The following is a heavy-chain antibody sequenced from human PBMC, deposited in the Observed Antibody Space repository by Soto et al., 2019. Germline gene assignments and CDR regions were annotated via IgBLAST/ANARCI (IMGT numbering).Heavy chain of an antibody. CDR2: IYPGDSDT. V-gene: IGHV5-51*01. Sequence: GESLKISCKGSGYSFTSYWIGWVRQMPGKGLEWMGIIYPGDSDTRYSPSFQGQVTISADKSISTAYLQWSSLKASDTAMYYCARVMVPAAIIPYSNYVPLLPGNGMDVWGQGTTVTVSS. J-gene: IGHJ6*02. CDR3: ARVMVPAAIIPYSNYVPLLPGNGMDV. D-gene: IGHD2-2*02. CDR1: GYSFTSYW.